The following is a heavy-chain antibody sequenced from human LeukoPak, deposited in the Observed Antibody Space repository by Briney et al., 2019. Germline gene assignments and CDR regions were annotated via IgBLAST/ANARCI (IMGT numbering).Heavy chain of an antibody. CDR1: GFTFSSYW. CDR3: ARAIWFGEGHDY. Sequence: PGGSLRLSCAASGFTFSSYWMSWVRQAPGKGLEWIGSVYYSGSTYYNPSLKSRVTISVDTSKNQLSMRLSSVTAADTAVYYCARAIWFGEGHDYWGQGTLVTVSS. D-gene: IGHD3-10*01. J-gene: IGHJ4*02. CDR2: VYYSGST. V-gene: IGHV4-39*07.